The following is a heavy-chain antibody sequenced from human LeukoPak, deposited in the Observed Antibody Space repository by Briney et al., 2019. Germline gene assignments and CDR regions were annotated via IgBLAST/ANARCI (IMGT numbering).Heavy chain of an antibody. D-gene: IGHD3-9*01. CDR2: IYYSGST. J-gene: IGHJ4*02. CDR1: ARSISSYY. V-gene: IGHV4-59*01. Sequence: PSQTLSLTCPVSARSISSYYRSRIRQPAKKVLEWMGNIYYSGSTNYNPSHKSRVTISVDTSKNQFSLKLSSVTAADTAVYYCAREYYDILTGYYRFDYWGQGTLVTVSS. CDR3: AREYYDILTGYYRFDY.